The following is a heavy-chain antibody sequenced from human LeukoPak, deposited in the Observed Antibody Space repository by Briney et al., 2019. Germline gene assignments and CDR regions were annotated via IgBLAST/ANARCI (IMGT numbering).Heavy chain of an antibody. Sequence: GGSLRLSCAGSGFTFSSYAMSWVRQAPGKGLEWVSVISGSSDTTYYADSVKGRFIISRDNSKNTLYLQMNSLRAEDTAVYYCAKRMGGVNSLDHGGRGTLVTVSS. D-gene: IGHD3-16*01. V-gene: IGHV3-23*01. CDR1: GFTFSSYA. CDR2: ISGSSDTT. J-gene: IGHJ5*02. CDR3: AKRMGGVNSLDH.